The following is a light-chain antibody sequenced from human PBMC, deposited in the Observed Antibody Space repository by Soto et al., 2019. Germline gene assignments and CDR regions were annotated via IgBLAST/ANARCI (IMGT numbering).Light chain of an antibody. J-gene: IGKJ1*01. V-gene: IGKV3-15*01. Sequence: EIVLTQSPATLSLSPGERVTLSCRASQSVSNYLAWYQQKPGQAPRLLVSAASTRATGIPARFSGSGSGTEFTLTISSLQSEDFAVYYCQQYNNWRTFGQGTKVEIK. CDR1: QSVSNY. CDR3: QQYNNWRT. CDR2: AAS.